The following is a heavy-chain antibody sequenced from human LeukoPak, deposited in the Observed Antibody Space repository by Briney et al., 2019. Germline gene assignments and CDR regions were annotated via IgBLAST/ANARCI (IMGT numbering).Heavy chain of an antibody. V-gene: IGHV3-7*01. CDR2: IKHDGSEK. CDR3: ARAPGEGWFDP. Sequence: PTGGSLRLSCAASGFTFSSYWMSWVRQAPGKGLEWVASIKHDGSEKYYVDSVKGRFTISRDNAKNSLYLQMNSLRAEDTALYYCARAPGEGWFDPWGQGTLVTVSS. D-gene: IGHD4-17*01. J-gene: IGHJ5*02. CDR1: GFTFSSYW.